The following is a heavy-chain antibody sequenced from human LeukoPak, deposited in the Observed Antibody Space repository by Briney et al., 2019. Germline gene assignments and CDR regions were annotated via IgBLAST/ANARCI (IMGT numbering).Heavy chain of an antibody. J-gene: IGHJ6*03. D-gene: IGHD1-1*01. V-gene: IGHV3-21*01. CDR3: ARDATTAIGTVYMDV. CDR1: GFTFSSYS. Sequence: GGSLRLSCAASGFTFSSYSMNWVRQAPGEGLEWVSSISSSSSYIYYADSVKGRFTISRDNAKNSLYLEMNSLRVEDTAIYYCARDATTAIGTVYMDVWGKGTTVTISS. CDR2: ISSSSSYI.